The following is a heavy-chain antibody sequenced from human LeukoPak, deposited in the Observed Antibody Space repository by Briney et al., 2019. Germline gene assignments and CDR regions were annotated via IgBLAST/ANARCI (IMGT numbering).Heavy chain of an antibody. V-gene: IGHV3-23*01. CDR1: GFTFSSYA. Sequence: SGGALRLSCAASGFTFSSYAMSWVRQAPGKGLEWVQAISSSGDSTYNADSVKGRFTISRDNSKNTLYLEMNSLRAEDTAVYYCAKDYDYGSGSPTTYDAFDIWGQGTMVTVSS. J-gene: IGHJ3*02. CDR2: ISSSGDST. CDR3: AKDYDYGSGSPTTYDAFDI. D-gene: IGHD3-10*01.